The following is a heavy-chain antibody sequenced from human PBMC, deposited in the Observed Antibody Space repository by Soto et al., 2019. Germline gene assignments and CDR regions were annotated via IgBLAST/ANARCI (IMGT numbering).Heavy chain of an antibody. V-gene: IGHV3-7*01. D-gene: IGHD6-19*01. CDR3: ARDKVEREWLVLYYFYYGMNV. J-gene: IGHJ6*01. Sequence: PGGSLRLSCAASGFTFSSYWMSWVREAPGKGLEWVANIKHDGSEKYYVDSVKGRFTISRDNAKNSLYLQMNSLRAEDTAVYYRARDKVEREWLVLYYFYYGMNVWGQGTTVTVS. CDR2: IKHDGSEK. CDR1: GFTFSSYW.